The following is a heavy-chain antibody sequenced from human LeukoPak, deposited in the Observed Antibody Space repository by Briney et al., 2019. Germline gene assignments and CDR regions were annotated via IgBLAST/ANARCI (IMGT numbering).Heavy chain of an antibody. Sequence: GGSLRLSCAASGFTFSDYCMSWIRQAPGKGLEWVSYISSSGSTIYYADSVKGRFTISRDNAKNSLYLQMNSLRAGDTAVYYCARGVDYGDYEGDWFDPWGQGTLVTVSS. CDR2: ISSSGSTI. D-gene: IGHD4-17*01. V-gene: IGHV3-11*01. CDR3: ARGVDYGDYEGDWFDP. J-gene: IGHJ5*02. CDR1: GFTFSDYC.